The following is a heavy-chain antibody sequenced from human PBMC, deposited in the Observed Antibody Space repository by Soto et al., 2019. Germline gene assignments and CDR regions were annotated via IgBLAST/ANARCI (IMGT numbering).Heavy chain of an antibody. CDR1: KLTVGSSY. CDR2: IYSGGLT. D-gene: IGHD2-15*01. V-gene: IGHV3-53*02. J-gene: IGHJ4*02. Sequence: EVQLVETGGGLIQPGGSLRLSCAASKLTVGSSYMTWVRQAPGKGLEWVSVIYSGGLTYYADSVKGRFIISRDTSKNTLYLQMNTLRADDTAVYYCASSAGFCSGGSCYDYWGQGTLVTVSS. CDR3: ASSAGFCSGGSCYDY.